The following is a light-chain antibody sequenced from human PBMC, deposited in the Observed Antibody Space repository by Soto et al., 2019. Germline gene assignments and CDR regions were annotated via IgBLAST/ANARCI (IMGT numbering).Light chain of an antibody. V-gene: IGLV1-40*01. CDR1: SSNIGAGFD. CDR2: DNN. Sequence: QSVLTQPPSVSGAPGQRVTISCTGSSSNIGAGFDVHWYQQLPGTAPKLVIYDNNKRPSGVPDRLSGSKSGTSASLAITGLQVEDEADYYCQSYDTTLSGSVFGGGTKLTVL. J-gene: IGLJ2*01. CDR3: QSYDTTLSGSV.